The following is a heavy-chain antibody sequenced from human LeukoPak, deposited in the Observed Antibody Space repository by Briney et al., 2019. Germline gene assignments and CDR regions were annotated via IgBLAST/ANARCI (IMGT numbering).Heavy chain of an antibody. J-gene: IGHJ4*02. V-gene: IGHV4-4*02. D-gene: IGHD6-13*01. CDR2: IYHSGST. CDR3: ARGSGAAAIWFY. Sequence: PSETLSLTSAVSGDSISSTNWWSWVRHLPGKGLEWIGAIYHSGSTKYNPSLTTRVTISVDRSKNQFSLKLSCVTAADTAMYYCARGSGAAAIWFYWGQGTLVTVSS. CDR1: GDSISSTNW.